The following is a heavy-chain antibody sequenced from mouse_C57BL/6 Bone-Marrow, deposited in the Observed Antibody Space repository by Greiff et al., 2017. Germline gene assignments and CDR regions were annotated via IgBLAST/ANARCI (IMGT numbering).Heavy chain of an antibody. Sequence: VQLQQSGPELVKPGASVKISCKASGYSFTDYNMNWVKQSNGKSLEWIGVINPNYGTTSYNQKFKGKATLTVDQSSSTAYMQLNSLTSEDSAVYYCASITTVVAATGDFDVWGTGTTVTVSS. V-gene: IGHV1-39*01. CDR3: ASITTVVAATGDFDV. D-gene: IGHD1-1*01. J-gene: IGHJ1*03. CDR2: INPNYGTT. CDR1: GYSFTDYN.